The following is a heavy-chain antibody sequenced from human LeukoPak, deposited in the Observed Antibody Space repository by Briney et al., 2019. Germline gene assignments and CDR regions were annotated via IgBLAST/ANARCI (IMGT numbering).Heavy chain of an antibody. J-gene: IGHJ4*02. D-gene: IGHD5-18*01. CDR3: AKAITLRGYSYGSFDY. CDR1: GFTFSSYS. V-gene: IGHV3-23*01. CDR2: ISGSGGST. Sequence: PGGSLRLSCAASGFTFSSYSMNWVRQAPGKGLEWVSAISGSGGSTYYADSVKGRITISRDNSKNTLYLQMNSLRAEDTAVYYCAKAITLRGYSYGSFDYWGQGTLVTVSS.